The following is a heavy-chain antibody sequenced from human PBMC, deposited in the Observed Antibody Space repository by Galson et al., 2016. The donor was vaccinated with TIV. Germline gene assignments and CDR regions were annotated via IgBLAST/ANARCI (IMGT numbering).Heavy chain of an antibody. J-gene: IGHJ4*02. Sequence: VRQAPGQGLEWMGRIIPNSGGTNYAQKFQGRITMTRDTSINTTYMELRRLRSDDTAIYYCAKDLEDWGQGTLVSVSS. V-gene: IGHV1-2*06. CDR3: AKDLED. CDR2: IIPNSGGT.